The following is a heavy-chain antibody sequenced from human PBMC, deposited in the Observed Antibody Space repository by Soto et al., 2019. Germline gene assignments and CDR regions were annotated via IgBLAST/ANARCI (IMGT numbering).Heavy chain of an antibody. CDR2: MSLSGSS. Sequence: SENLSLTCAVYGVSISRSNWWNWGREPPGKGLEWIGEMSLSGSSNDNPSLKRRVIISLDKSKNQFSLKLSSVTAADTAVYYCARVFTYSSSSGVDYWGQGTLVTVS. V-gene: IGHV4-4*02. J-gene: IGHJ4*02. D-gene: IGHD6-6*01. CDR1: GVSISRSNW. CDR3: ARVFTYSSSSGVDY.